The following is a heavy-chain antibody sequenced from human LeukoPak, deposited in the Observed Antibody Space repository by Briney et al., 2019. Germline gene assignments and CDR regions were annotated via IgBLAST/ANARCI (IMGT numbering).Heavy chain of an antibody. CDR3: ARWRGDFYYYYGMDV. CDR2: ISSSSSYI. J-gene: IGHJ6*02. Sequence: GGSLRLSCAASGFTFSSYSMNWVRQAPGKGLEWVPSISSSSSYIYYADSVKGRFTISRDNAKNSLYLQMNSLRAEDTAVYYCARWRGDFYYYYGMDVWGQGTTVTVSS. V-gene: IGHV3-21*01. CDR1: GFTFSSYS. D-gene: IGHD2-21*02.